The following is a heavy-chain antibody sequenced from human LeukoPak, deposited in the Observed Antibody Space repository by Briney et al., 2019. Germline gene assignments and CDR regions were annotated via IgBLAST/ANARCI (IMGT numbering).Heavy chain of an antibody. V-gene: IGHV4-39*01. CDR1: GGSISSSSYY. CDR2: IYYSGST. J-gene: IGHJ5*02. Sequence: PSETLSLTCTVSGGSISSSSYYWGWIRQPPGKGLEWIGSIYYSGSTYYNPSLKSRVTISVDTSKNQFSLKLSSVTAADTAVYYCARSPDSSVGLFDPWGQGTLVTVSS. D-gene: IGHD6-25*01. CDR3: ARSPDSSVGLFDP.